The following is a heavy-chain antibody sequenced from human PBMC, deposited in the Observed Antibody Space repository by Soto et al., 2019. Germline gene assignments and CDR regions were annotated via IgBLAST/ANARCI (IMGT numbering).Heavy chain of an antibody. CDR3: ARVGGYCGGDCYLYYFDY. Sequence: QVQLVHSGAEVKKPGSSVKVSCKASGGTFSSYTISWVRQAPGQGLEWMGKIIPMLGIANYAQKFQGRVTITADKSTSTAYMELSSLRSEDTAVYYCARVGGYCGGDCYLYYFDYWGQGTLVTVSS. D-gene: IGHD2-21*02. CDR2: IIPMLGIA. V-gene: IGHV1-69*02. CDR1: GGTFSSYT. J-gene: IGHJ4*02.